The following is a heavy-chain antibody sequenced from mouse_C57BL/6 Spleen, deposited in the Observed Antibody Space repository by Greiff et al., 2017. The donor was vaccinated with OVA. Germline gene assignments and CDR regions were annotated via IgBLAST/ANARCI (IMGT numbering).Heavy chain of an antibody. D-gene: IGHD3-1*01. J-gene: IGHJ3*01. V-gene: IGHV1-15*01. Sequence: QVHVKQSGAELVRPGASVTLSCKASGYTFTDYEMHWVKQTPVHGLEWIGAIDPETGGTAYNQKFKGKAILTADKSSSTAYMELRSLTSEDSAVYYCTRNSGFAYWGQGTLVTVSA. CDR3: TRNSGFAY. CDR2: IDPETGGT. CDR1: GYTFTDYE.